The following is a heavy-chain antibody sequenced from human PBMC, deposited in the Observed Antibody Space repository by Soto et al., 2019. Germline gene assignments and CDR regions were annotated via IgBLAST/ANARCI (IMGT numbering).Heavy chain of an antibody. V-gene: IGHV3-33*01. CDR3: ARDLVVVVAATWNYYYYGMDV. CDR1: GFTFSSYG. CDR2: IWYDGSNK. Sequence: PGGSLRLTCAASGFTFSSYGMHWVRQAPGKGLEWVAVIWYDGSNKYYADSVKGRFTISRDNSKNTLYLQMNSLRAEDTAVYYCARDLVVVVAATWNYYYYGMDVWGQGTTVTAAS. J-gene: IGHJ6*02. D-gene: IGHD2-15*01.